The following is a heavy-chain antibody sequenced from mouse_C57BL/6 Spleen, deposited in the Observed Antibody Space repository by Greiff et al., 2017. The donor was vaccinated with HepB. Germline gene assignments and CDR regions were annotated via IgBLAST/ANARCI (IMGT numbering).Heavy chain of an antibody. Sequence: QVQLKQPGTELVKPGASVKLSCKASGYTFTSYWMHWVKQRPGQGLEWIGNINPSNGGTNYNEKFKSKATLTVDKSSSTAYMQLSSLTSEDSAVYYCARPRSYGSSYYYTMDYWGQGTSVTVSS. CDR1: GYTFTSYW. CDR2: INPSNGGT. V-gene: IGHV1-53*01. CDR3: ARPRSYGSSYYYTMDY. J-gene: IGHJ4*01. D-gene: IGHD1-1*01.